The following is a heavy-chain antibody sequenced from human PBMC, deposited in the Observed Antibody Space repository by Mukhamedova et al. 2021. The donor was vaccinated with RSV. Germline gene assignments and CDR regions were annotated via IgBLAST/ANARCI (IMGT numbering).Heavy chain of an antibody. Sequence: GISWDSGNIGYADSVKGRFTISRDNAKNSVYLQMNSLRTEDTALYYCAKKGTGYRSNWYGGFDYWCQGTLVTVSS. CDR3: AKKGTGYRSNWYGGFDY. V-gene: IGHV3-9*01. CDR2: ISWDSGNI. J-gene: IGHJ4*02. D-gene: IGHD3/OR15-3a*01.